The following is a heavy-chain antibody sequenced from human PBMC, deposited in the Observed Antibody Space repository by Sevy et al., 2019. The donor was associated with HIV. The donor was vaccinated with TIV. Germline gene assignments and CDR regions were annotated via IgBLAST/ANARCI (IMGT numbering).Heavy chain of an antibody. CDR1: GFTFNKYW. CDR2: INTDGSTT. J-gene: IGHJ4*02. CDR3: ARVVYCHSRGNCHTPFDY. V-gene: IGHV3-74*01. D-gene: IGHD3-22*01. Sequence: GGSLRLSCAASGFTFNKYWMHWVRQDPGKGLVWVSRINTDGSTTDYADSVKGRFTIFRDNAKNTLYLQMNSLRVEDTAVDYCARVVYCHSRGNCHTPFDYWGQGTLVTVSS.